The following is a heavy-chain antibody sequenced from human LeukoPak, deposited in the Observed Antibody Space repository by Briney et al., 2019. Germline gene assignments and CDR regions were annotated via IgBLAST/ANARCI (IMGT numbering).Heavy chain of an antibody. V-gene: IGHV3-23*01. CDR3: AKDYYCSSTSCYGWWYFDY. D-gene: IGHD2-2*01. CDR1: GFTFSSYA. CDR2: ISGSGGST. Sequence: AGGSLRLSCAASGFTFSSYAMSWVRQAPGKGLEWVSAISGSGGSTYYADSVKGRFTISRDNSKNTLYLQMNSLRAEDTAVYYCAKDYYCSSTSCYGWWYFDYWGQGTLVTVSS. J-gene: IGHJ4*02.